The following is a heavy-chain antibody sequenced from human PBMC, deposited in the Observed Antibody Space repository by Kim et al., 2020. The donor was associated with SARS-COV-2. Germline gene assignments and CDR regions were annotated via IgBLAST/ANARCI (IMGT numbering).Heavy chain of an antibody. D-gene: IGHD5-12*01. CDR3: ARAPGATRYNWFDP. J-gene: IGHJ5*02. V-gene: IGHV4-31*02. Sequence: NPSLKSRVTISVDTSKNQFSLKLSSVTAADTAVYYCARAPGATRYNWFDPWGQGTLVTVSS.